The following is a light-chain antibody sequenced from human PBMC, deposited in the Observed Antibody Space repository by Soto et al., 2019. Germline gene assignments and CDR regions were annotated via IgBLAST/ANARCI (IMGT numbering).Light chain of an antibody. V-gene: IGLV3-1*01. J-gene: IGLJ1*01. CDR3: QAWDSSTAV. Sequence: SYELTQPPSVSVSPGQTASITCSGDKLGDKYACWYQQKPGQSPVWVIYQDSKRPSGIPERFSGSNSGNTATLTISGTQAMDEADYYCQAWDSSTAVFGTGTKLTVL. CDR1: KLGDKY. CDR2: QDS.